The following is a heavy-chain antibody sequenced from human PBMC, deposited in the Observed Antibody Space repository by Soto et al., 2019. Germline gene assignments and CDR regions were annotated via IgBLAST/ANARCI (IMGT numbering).Heavy chain of an antibody. CDR1: GGSFSGYY. Sequence: QVQLQQWGAGLLKPSETLSLTCAVYGGSFSGYYWSWIRQPPGKGLEWIGEINHSGSTNYNPSLTSRVTISVDTSKNQFSLKLSSVTAADTAVYYCARGFLRYTDYWGQGTLVTVSS. CDR2: INHSGST. D-gene: IGHD3-9*01. CDR3: ARGFLRYTDY. J-gene: IGHJ4*02. V-gene: IGHV4-34*01.